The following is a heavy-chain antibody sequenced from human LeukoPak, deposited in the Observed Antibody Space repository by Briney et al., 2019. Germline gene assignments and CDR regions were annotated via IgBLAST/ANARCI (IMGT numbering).Heavy chain of an antibody. CDR1: GFTFRSYG. CDR3: AKDYCGGDCYPDY. CDR2: ISYDGSNK. Sequence: PGRSLRLSCAASGFTFRSYGMHWVRQAPGKGLEWVAVISYDGSNKYYADSVKGRFTISRDNSKNTLYLRMNSLRAEDTAVYYCAKDYCGGDCYPDYWGQGTLVTVSS. V-gene: IGHV3-30*18. D-gene: IGHD2-21*02. J-gene: IGHJ4*02.